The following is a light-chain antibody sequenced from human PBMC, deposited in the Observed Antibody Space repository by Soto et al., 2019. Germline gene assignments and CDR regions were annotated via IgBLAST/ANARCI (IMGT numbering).Light chain of an antibody. CDR1: QGISNY. Sequence: DIQMTQSPSSLSASVGDRVTITCRANQGISNYLAWYQQKPGKVPKLLIYAASTLQSGVPSRFSGSGSGTDFTLTISSLQPEDVATYYCQKYNSAPPLTFGGGTKVEIK. V-gene: IGKV1-27*01. CDR3: QKYNSAPPLT. CDR2: AAS. J-gene: IGKJ4*01.